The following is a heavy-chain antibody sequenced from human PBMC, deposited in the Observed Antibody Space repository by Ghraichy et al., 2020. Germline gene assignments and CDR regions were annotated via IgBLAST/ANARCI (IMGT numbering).Heavy chain of an antibody. CDR1: GFTFNSYA. CDR3: AKSSSLFDS. Sequence: GGSLRLSCAASGFTFNSYAMSWVRQPPGMGLEWVSAISASGAGTYYADSVKGRFTISRDNSKNTLYLQMNSLRAEDTAVYYCAKSSSLFDSWGQGTLVTVSS. D-gene: IGHD6-13*01. CDR2: ISASGAGT. J-gene: IGHJ4*02. V-gene: IGHV3-23*01.